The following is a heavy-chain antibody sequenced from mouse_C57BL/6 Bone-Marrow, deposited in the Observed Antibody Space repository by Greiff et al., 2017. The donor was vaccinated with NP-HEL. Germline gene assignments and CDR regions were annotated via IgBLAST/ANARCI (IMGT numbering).Heavy chain of an antibody. Sequence: EVQLQQSGAELVRPGASVKLSCTASGFNIKDYYMHWVKQRPEQGLEWIGRIDPEDGDTEYAPKFQGKATMTADTSSNTAYLQLSRLTSEDTAVYYCTTGYYPPPFAYWGQGTLVTVSA. D-gene: IGHD2-3*01. CDR3: TTGYYPPPFAY. V-gene: IGHV14-1*01. CDR2: IDPEDGDT. J-gene: IGHJ3*01. CDR1: GFNIKDYY.